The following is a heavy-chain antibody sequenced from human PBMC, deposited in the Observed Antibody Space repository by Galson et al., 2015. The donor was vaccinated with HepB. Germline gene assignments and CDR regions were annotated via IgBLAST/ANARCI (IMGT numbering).Heavy chain of an antibody. D-gene: IGHD2-2*01. J-gene: IGHJ6*03. CDR1: GYTFTSYA. V-gene: IGHV7-4-1*02. CDR3: ARAGAEYQLLFSYYFSCMDV. Sequence: SVKVSCKASGYTFTSYAMNWVRQAPGQGLEWMGWINTNTGNPTYAQGFTGRFVFSLDTSVSTAYLQISSLKAEDTAVYYCARAGAEYQLLFSYYFSCMDVWGKGTTVTVSS. CDR2: INTNTGNP.